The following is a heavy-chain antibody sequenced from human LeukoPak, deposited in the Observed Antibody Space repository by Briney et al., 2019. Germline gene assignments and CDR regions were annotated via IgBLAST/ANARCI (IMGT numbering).Heavy chain of an antibody. J-gene: IGHJ5*02. CDR1: GDSVSSNGAA. D-gene: IGHD6-19*01. CDR2: TYYRSKWYN. V-gene: IGHV6-1*01. CDR3: AGDIPSMLAVAGVFDP. Sequence: SQTLSLTCAISGDSVSSNGAAWNWIRQSPSRGLEWLGRTYYRSKWYNDYAVSVKSRITINPDTSKNRFSLQLNSVTPEDTAVYYCAGDIPSMLAVAGVFDPWGQGTLVTVSS.